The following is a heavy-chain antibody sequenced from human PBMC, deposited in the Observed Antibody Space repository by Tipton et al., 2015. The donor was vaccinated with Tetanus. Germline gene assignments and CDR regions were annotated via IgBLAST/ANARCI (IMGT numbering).Heavy chain of an antibody. CDR3: ARANYDFPKKGPFDS. V-gene: IGHV4-59*01. D-gene: IGHD3-3*01. Sequence: TLSLTCAVSGGSFSDYYWNWIRQPPGKGLEWIGYISYSGSTNSNYSLKSRITISQDTSKNQFSLKLTSVTAADTAVYYCARANYDFPKKGPFDSWGQGTLVIVSS. CDR2: ISYSGST. CDR1: GGSFSDYY. J-gene: IGHJ4*02.